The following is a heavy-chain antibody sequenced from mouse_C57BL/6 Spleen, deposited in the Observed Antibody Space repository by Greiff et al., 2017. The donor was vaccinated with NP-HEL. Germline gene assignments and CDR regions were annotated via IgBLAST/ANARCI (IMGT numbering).Heavy chain of an antibody. Sequence: EVQRVESGGGLVKPGGSLKLSCAASGFTFSSYAMSWVRQTPEKRLEWVATISDGGSYTYYPDNVKGRFTISRDNAKNNLYLQMSHLKSEDTAMYYCAREALRPLDYWGQGTTLTVSS. J-gene: IGHJ2*01. CDR3: AREALRPLDY. CDR2: ISDGGSYT. D-gene: IGHD2-4*01. CDR1: GFTFSSYA. V-gene: IGHV5-4*01.